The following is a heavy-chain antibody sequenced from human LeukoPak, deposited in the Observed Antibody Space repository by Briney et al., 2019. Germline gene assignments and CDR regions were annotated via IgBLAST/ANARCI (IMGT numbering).Heavy chain of an antibody. J-gene: IGHJ5*02. D-gene: IGHD4-17*01. Sequence: GGSLRLSCAASGFTFSSYAMSWVRQAPGKGLEWVAVISYDGSNKYYADSVKGRFTISRDNSKNTLYLQMNSLRADDTAVYYCARATTVITRDWFDPWGQGTLVTVSS. V-gene: IGHV3-30-3*01. CDR3: ARATTVITRDWFDP. CDR2: ISYDGSNK. CDR1: GFTFSSYA.